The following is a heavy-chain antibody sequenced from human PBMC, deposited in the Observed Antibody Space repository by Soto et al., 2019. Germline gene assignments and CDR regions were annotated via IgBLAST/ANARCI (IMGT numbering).Heavy chain of an antibody. CDR2: ISGGGGGNT. CDR1: GFTFSTYA. V-gene: IGHV3-23*01. CDR3: AKDYVSILDY. Sequence: EVQLLESGGGLVQPGGSLRLSCAASGFTFSTYAMTWVRQAPGGGLEWVSAISGGGGGNTYYADSVKGRFTISRDNSKNTLYLQMNSLRAEDTAIYFCAKDYVSILDYWCHGTLVTVSS. J-gene: IGHJ4*01. D-gene: IGHD3-16*01.